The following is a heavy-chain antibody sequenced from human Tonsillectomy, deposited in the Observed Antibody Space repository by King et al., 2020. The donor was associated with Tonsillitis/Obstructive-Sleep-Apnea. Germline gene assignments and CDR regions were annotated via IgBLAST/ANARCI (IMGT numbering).Heavy chain of an antibody. Sequence: VQLVESGGGLVQPGGSLRLSCAASGFTFSSYAMSWVRQAPGKGLEWVSAISGSGGSTYYADSVKGRFTISRDNSKNTLYLQMNSLRAEDTAVYYCAKDGVVVPADPYNWFDPWGQGTLVTVSS. J-gene: IGHJ5*02. CDR2: ISGSGGST. D-gene: IGHD2-2*01. CDR1: GFTFSSYA. CDR3: AKDGVVVPADPYNWFDP. V-gene: IGHV3-23*04.